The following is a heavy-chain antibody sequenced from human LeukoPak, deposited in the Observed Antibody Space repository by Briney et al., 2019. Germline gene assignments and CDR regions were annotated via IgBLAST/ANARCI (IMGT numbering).Heavy chain of an antibody. V-gene: IGHV3-48*03. CDR2: ISGSGSTI. Sequence: GGSLRLSCAASGFTFSSYEMNWVRQAPGKGLEWVSYISGSGSTIYYADSVKGRFTISRDNAKNSLYLQMNSPRAEDTAVYYCARERYDYVWGYFDYWGQGTLVTVSS. CDR3: ARERYDYVWGYFDY. D-gene: IGHD3-16*01. J-gene: IGHJ4*02. CDR1: GFTFSSYE.